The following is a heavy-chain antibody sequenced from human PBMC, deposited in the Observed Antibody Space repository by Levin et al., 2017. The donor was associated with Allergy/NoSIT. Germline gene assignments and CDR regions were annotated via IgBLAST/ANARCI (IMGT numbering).Heavy chain of an antibody. CDR2: IYSGGDT. CDR1: GFTVSSNY. D-gene: IGHD3-10*01. Sequence: GESLKISCAASGFTVSSNYMSWVRQAPGKGLEWVSVIYSGGDTYYADSVMGRFTIPSDNSKNTLYLQINSLVAEDTAVYYCARNHAWYGAGYFDYWGQGTLVSVSS. J-gene: IGHJ4*02. CDR3: ARNHAWYGAGYFDY. V-gene: IGHV3-66*02.